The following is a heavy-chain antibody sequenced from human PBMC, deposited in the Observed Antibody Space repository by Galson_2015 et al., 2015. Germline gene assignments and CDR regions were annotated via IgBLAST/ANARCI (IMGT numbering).Heavy chain of an antibody. J-gene: IGHJ2*01. CDR2: INPNSGGT. Sequence: SVKVSCKASGYTFTGYYMHWVRQAPGQGLEWMGRINPNSGGTNYAQKFQGRVTMTRDTSISTAYMELSRLRSDDTAVYYCARAWPPARAKDIVVVPAATFPLWYFDLWGRGTLVTVSS. CDR1: GYTFTGYY. D-gene: IGHD2-2*01. V-gene: IGHV1-2*06. CDR3: ARAWPPARAKDIVVVPAATFPLWYFDL.